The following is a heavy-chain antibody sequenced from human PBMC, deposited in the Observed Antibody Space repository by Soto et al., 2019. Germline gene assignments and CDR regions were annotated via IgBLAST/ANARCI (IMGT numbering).Heavy chain of an antibody. D-gene: IGHD1-1*01. Sequence: GGSLRLSCAASGFTFSSYAMSWVRQAPGKGLEWVSTITGSGGSTYSADSVKGRFTISRDNSKNTLYLQMNGLRADDTAVYYCAKLLEPYYFGYWGQGTLVTVSS. V-gene: IGHV3-23*01. CDR3: AKLLEPYYFGY. CDR2: ITGSGGST. J-gene: IGHJ4*02. CDR1: GFTFSSYA.